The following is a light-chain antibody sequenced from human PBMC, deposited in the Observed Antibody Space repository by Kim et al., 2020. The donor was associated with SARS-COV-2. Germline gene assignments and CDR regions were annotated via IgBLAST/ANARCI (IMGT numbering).Light chain of an antibody. CDR3: NSRDSSGNHLV. CDR1: SLRSFY. CDR2: DTN. V-gene: IGLV3-19*01. J-gene: IGLJ2*01. Sequence: SSELTQDPAVSVALGQTARITCQGDSLRSFYASWYQQRPGQAPLLVMYDTNNRPSGIPDRFSGSTSGSTASLTITGAQAEDEAYYYCNSRDSSGNHLVFGGGTKLTVL.